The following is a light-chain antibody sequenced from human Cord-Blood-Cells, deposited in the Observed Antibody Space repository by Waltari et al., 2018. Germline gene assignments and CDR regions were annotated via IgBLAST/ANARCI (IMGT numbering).Light chain of an antibody. CDR1: RSAFGCYNL. CDR2: EVS. CDR3: CSYAGSSTFYV. Sequence: QPALTQPASVSASPGHSITLSCLGTRSAFGCYNLVHWYQQHPGKAPKLIIYEVSKRPSGVSNRFSGSKSGNTASLTISGLQAEDEADYYCCSYAGSSTFYVFGTGTKVTVL. J-gene: IGLJ1*01. V-gene: IGLV2-23*02.